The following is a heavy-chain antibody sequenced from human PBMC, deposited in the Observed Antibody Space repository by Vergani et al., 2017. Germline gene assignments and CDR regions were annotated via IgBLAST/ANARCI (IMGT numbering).Heavy chain of an antibody. Sequence: QVQLVQSGAEVKKPGSSVKVSCKTSGGTFKSNTFSWVRQAPGQGLEWMGGIIPIFGTADYAQDFQGRLSITADESTSTVYMELSSLRSDDTAIYYCASRWYYYDSSGYRLDGMDVWGQGTTVTVSS. J-gene: IGHJ6*02. CDR1: GGTFKSNT. CDR3: ASRWYYYDSSGYRLDGMDV. D-gene: IGHD3-22*01. CDR2: IIPIFGTA. V-gene: IGHV1-69*01.